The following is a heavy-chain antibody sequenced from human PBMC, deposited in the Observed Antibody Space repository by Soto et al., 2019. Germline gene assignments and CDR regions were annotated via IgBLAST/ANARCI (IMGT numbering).Heavy chain of an antibody. D-gene: IGHD3-22*01. CDR1: GFRFSDFY. CDR3: ARTVVLFSRLDS. J-gene: IGHJ1*01. CDR2: ISTSGTSV. Sequence: PGGSLRLSCAGSGFRFSDFYMAWIRQAPGKGLEWVSYISTSGTSVFYADSVKGRFTISRDDAKASLYLQMDSLRADDTAVYFCARTVVLFSRLDSWGQGTPVTVSS. V-gene: IGHV3-11*01.